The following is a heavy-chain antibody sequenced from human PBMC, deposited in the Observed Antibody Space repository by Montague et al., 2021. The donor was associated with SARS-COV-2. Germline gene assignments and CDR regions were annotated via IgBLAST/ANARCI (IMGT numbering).Heavy chain of an antibody. D-gene: IGHD3-10*01. Sequence: SETLSLTCTVSGGSISSSNYYWGWIRQPPGKGLEWIGNMYYSGSTYYNPSLKSRVTISIDTSKNQFSLKLSSVTAADTAVYYCARDGIVLQGVTKGMDVWGQGTTVTVSS. CDR3: ARDGIVLQGVTKGMDV. CDR1: GGSISSSNYY. CDR2: MYYSGST. J-gene: IGHJ6*02. V-gene: IGHV4-39*07.